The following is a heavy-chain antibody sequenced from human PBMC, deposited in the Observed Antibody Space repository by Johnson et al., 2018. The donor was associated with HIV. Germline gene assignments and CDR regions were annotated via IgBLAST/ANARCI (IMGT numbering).Heavy chain of an antibody. CDR2: ISYDGSNK. V-gene: IGHV3-30-3*01. D-gene: IGHD6-13*01. CDR1: GFTFSSYA. J-gene: IGHJ3*02. Sequence: QVQLVESGGGVAQPGRSLRLSCAASGFTFSSYAMHWVRQAPGKGLEWVAVISYDGSNKYYADSVKGRFTISRDNSKDTLYLQMDSLRGEDSALYYCARGRKDIEAADGLDNDAFDMWGQGTLVTVSS. CDR3: ARGRKDIEAADGLDNDAFDM.